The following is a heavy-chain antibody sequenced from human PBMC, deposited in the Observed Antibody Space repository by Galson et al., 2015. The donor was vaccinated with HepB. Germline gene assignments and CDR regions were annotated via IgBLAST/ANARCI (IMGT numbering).Heavy chain of an antibody. V-gene: IGHV3-11*01. CDR1: GFTFSGYY. J-gene: IGHJ6*02. Sequence: SLRLSCAASGFTFSGYYMNWVRQAPGKGLEWVSYISNSGNTMYYGDFVKGRFTISRDNAKNSLYLQMNSLRAEDTAVYYCARGLTMVRGGIIGYYGMDVWGQGTTVTVSS. CDR2: ISNSGNTM. D-gene: IGHD3-10*01. CDR3: ARGLTMVRGGIIGYYGMDV.